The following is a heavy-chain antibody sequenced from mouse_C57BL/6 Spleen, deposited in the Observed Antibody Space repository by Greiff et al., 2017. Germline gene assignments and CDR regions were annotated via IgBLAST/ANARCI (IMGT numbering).Heavy chain of an antibody. J-gene: IGHJ2*01. Sequence: VQLQQPGAELVMPGASVKLSCKASGYTFTSYWMHWVKQRPGQGLEWIGEIDPSDSYTNYNQKFKGKSTLTVDKSSSTAYMRLSSLTSEDSAVYDCARSYFDYWGQGTTLTVSS. CDR1: GYTFTSYW. V-gene: IGHV1-69*01. CDR2: IDPSDSYT. CDR3: ARSYFDY.